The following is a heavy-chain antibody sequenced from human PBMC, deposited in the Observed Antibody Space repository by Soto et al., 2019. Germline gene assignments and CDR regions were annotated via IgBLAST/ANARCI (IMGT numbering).Heavy chain of an antibody. CDR3: ARPPNWNDGVDY. V-gene: IGHV3-21*01. Sequence: LRLSCAASGFTFSSNSMKCVRQAPGKSLEWVSSISSSSSYIYYADSVKGRFTISRDNAKNSLYLQMNSLRAEDTAVYYCARPPNWNDGVDYWGQGTLVSVSS. D-gene: IGHD1-20*01. J-gene: IGHJ4*02. CDR2: ISSSSSYI. CDR1: GFTFSSNS.